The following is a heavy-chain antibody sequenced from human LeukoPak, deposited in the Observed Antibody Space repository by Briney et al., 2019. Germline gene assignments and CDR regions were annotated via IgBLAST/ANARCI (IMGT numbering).Heavy chain of an antibody. V-gene: IGHV1-18*01. CDR3: ARDLGGWFDP. Sequence: ASVKVSCKASGYTFSSYGISWVRQAPGQGLEWMGWISAYNGSTNYAQKYQGRVTMTTDTSTSTVYMELRSLRSDDTAVYYCARDLGGWFDPWGQGTLVTVSS. D-gene: IGHD3-10*01. J-gene: IGHJ5*02. CDR2: ISAYNGST. CDR1: GYTFSSYG.